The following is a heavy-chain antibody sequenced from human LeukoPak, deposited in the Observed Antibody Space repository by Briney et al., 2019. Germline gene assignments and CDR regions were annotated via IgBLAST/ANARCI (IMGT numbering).Heavy chain of an antibody. CDR3: AREPGMWVGATIGYFDY. Sequence: GGSLRLSCAASGFTFSSFWMLWVRQDPGKGLVWVSRIDPYGSTSYADSVKGRFTISRDNSKNTLYLQMNSLRAEDTAVYYCAREPGMWVGATIGYFDYWGQGTLVTVSS. V-gene: IGHV3-74*01. CDR2: IDPYGST. D-gene: IGHD1-26*01. CDR1: GFTFSSFW. J-gene: IGHJ4*02.